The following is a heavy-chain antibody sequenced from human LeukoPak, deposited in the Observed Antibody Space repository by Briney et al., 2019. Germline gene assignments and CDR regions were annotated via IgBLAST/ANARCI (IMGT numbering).Heavy chain of an antibody. D-gene: IGHD2-2*01. Sequence: GGSLRLSCAASGFTFSSYGIHWVRQAPGKGLEWVAFIRYDGSNKYYADSVKGRFTISRDNSKNTLYLQMNSLRAEDTAVYYCARGHIVVPAANVVSAFDIWGQGTMVTVSS. CDR2: IRYDGSNK. CDR1: GFTFSSYG. CDR3: ARGHIVVPAANVVSAFDI. J-gene: IGHJ3*02. V-gene: IGHV3-30*02.